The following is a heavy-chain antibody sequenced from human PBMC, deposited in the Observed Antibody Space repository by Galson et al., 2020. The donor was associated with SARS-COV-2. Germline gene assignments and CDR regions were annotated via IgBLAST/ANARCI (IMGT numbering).Heavy chain of an antibody. CDR2: IYLDGIT. Sequence: METGGSLRLSCAASGFSFSSKYMSWVRQAPGKGLEWVSVIYLDGITNYADSVRSRFTISRYTSKNTVSLQMNSLRAEETTVYYCVRDDGTAPYDYWGQGTLVTGSS. D-gene: IGHD5-18*01. V-gene: IGHV3-53*05. CDR1: GFSFSSKY. CDR3: VRDDGTAPYDY. J-gene: IGHJ4*02.